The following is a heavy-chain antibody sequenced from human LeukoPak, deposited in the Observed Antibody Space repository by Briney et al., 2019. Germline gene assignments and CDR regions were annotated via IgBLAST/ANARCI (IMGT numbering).Heavy chain of an antibody. D-gene: IGHD3-22*01. CDR1: GGSITSYY. J-gene: IGHJ4*02. CDR2: IYYSGST. Sequence: SGTLSLTCTVSGGSITSYYWGWIRQPPGKGLEWIGSIYYSGSTYYNPSLKSRVTISVDTSKSQFSLKLSSVTAADTAVYYRARVGYYDSSGSGSIFDYWGQGTLVTVSS. V-gene: IGHV4-39*07. CDR3: ARVGYYDSSGSGSIFDY.